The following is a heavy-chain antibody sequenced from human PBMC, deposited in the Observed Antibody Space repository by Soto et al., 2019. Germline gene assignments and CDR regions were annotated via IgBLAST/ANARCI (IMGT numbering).Heavy chain of an antibody. V-gene: IGHV4-39*01. D-gene: IGHD3-22*01. Sequence: SETLSLTCTVSGGSISSSSYYWGWIRQPPGKGLEWIGSIYYSGSTYYNPSLKSRVTISVDTSKNQFSLKLSSVTSADTAVYYCASSGYYDSSGYYGLYYFDYWGQG. CDR3: ASSGYYDSSGYYGLYYFDY. CDR1: GGSISSSSYY. CDR2: IYYSGST. J-gene: IGHJ4*02.